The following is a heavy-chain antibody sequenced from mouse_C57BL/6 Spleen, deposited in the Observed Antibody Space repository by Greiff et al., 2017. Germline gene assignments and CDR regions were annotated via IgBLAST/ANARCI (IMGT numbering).Heavy chain of an antibody. CDR1: GYTFTDYY. D-gene: IGHD2-4*01. Sequence: EVQLQQSGPELVKPGASVKISCKASGYTFTDYYMNWVKQSHGKSLEWIGDINPNNGGTSYNQKFKGKATLTVDKSSSTAYMELRSLTSEDSAVYYCVYDYDEGYAMGYWGQGTSVTVSS. CDR3: VYDYDEGYAMGY. V-gene: IGHV1-26*01. J-gene: IGHJ4*01. CDR2: INPNNGGT.